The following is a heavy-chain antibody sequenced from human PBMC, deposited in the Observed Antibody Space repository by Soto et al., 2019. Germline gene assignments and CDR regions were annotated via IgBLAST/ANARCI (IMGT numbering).Heavy chain of an antibody. V-gene: IGHV4-34*01. D-gene: IGHD3-3*01. CDR1: GGSFSGYY. CDR3: ARRFGTYYDFWSGYLPAYYFDY. Sequence: SETLSLTCAVYGGSFSGYYWSWIRQPPGKGLEWIGEINHSGSTNYNPSLKSRVTISVDTSKNQFSLKLSSVTAADTAVYYCARRFGTYYDFWSGYLPAYYFDYWGQGTLVTVSS. J-gene: IGHJ4*02. CDR2: INHSGST.